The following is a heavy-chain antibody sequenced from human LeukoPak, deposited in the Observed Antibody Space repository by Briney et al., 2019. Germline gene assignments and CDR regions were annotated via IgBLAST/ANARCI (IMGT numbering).Heavy chain of an antibody. CDR2: IYYSGTT. V-gene: IGHV4-59*01. Sequence: SETLSLTCTVSGGSISSYYWSWIRQPQREGLEWIGYIYYSGTTNYNPSLKSRVTISVDTSKNQFSLKLTSVTAADTAVYYCAGGSGLPHFDYWGQGTLVTVSS. CDR3: AGGSGLPHFDY. CDR1: GGSISSYY. D-gene: IGHD3-10*01. J-gene: IGHJ4*02.